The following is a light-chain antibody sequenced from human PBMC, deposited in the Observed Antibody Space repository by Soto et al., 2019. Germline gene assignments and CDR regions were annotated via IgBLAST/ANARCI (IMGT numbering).Light chain of an antibody. CDR1: QSVSSSY. V-gene: IGKV3-20*01. Sequence: EIVLTQSPGTLSLSPGERATLSCRASQSVSSSYLAWYQQKPGQAPRLLIYGASSRATGIPDRFSGSGSGTDFTLTISRLEPEDFPVYYCQQYCSSPQTFGQGTKLEIK. CDR3: QQYCSSPQT. J-gene: IGKJ2*01. CDR2: GAS.